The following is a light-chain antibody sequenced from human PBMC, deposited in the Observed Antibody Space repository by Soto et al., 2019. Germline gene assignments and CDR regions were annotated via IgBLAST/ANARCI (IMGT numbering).Light chain of an antibody. CDR1: QSVSSNS. CDR2: DAS. J-gene: IGKJ1*01. V-gene: IGKV3-20*01. CDR3: QQYGTSPPWA. Sequence: EIVLTQSPGTLSLSPGDRATLSCRASQSVSSNSLAWYQLKPGQAPRLLIYDASSRATGIPDRFSGSGSGTDFTLTIDSLEPEDFAVYYCQQYGTSPPWAFGQGTKVEIK.